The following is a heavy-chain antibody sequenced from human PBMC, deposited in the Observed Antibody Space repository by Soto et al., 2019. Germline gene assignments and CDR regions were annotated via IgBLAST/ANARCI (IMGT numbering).Heavy chain of an antibody. D-gene: IGHD3-10*01. CDR1: GFTFSSYG. V-gene: IGHV3-33*01. Sequence: GGSLRLSCAASGFTFSSYGMHWVRQAPGKGLEWVSLIWHDGSKEYYADSAKGRFTISRGNSKNTVYLQIKSLRAEDTAVYYCARWGIVGSSAAGDYWGQGTLVTVSS. J-gene: IGHJ4*02. CDR3: ARWGIVGSSAAGDY. CDR2: IWHDGSKE.